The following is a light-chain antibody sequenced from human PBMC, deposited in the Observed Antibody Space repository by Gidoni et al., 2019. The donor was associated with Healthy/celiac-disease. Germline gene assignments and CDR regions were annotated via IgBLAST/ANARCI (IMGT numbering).Light chain of an antibody. CDR2: AAS. V-gene: IGKV1-27*01. CDR3: QKYNSAPPLT. J-gene: IGKJ4*01. Sequence: DIQMTQSPSSLSSSVGDRVTITCRASQGISNYLAWYQQKPGKVPKLLIYAASTLQSGVPSRFSGSGSGTDFTLTISSLQPEDVATYYCQKYNSAPPLTFGGGTKVEIK. CDR1: QGISNY.